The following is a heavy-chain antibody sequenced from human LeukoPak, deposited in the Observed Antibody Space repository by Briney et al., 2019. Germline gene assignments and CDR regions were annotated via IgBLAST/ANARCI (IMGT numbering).Heavy chain of an antibody. Sequence: TGGSLRLSCAASGFTFSDYYMSWVRQAPGKGLEWVSAISGSGGRTYYADSVKGRFTISRDNSKNTLYLQMNSLRAEDTAVYYCAKGIVSGWFSPLRPLAAGFDYWGQGTLVTVSS. CDR1: GFTFSDYY. D-gene: IGHD6-19*01. CDR3: AKGIVSGWFSPLRPLAAGFDY. J-gene: IGHJ4*02. CDR2: ISGSGGRT. V-gene: IGHV3-23*01.